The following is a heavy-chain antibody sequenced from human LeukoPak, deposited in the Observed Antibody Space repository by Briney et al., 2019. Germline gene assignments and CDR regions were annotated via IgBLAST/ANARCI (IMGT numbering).Heavy chain of an antibody. V-gene: IGHV4-4*07. Sequence: SETLSLTCTVSGVSINSYYWSWIRQPAGKGLEWIGRIYSSGTTDYNSSLKSRVTMSVDTSKNQFSLKLSSVTAADMAIYYCARVTPGTSLVDPWGQGTLVTVSS. D-gene: IGHD2/OR15-2a*01. J-gene: IGHJ5*02. CDR1: GVSINSYY. CDR2: IYSSGTT. CDR3: ARVTPGTSLVDP.